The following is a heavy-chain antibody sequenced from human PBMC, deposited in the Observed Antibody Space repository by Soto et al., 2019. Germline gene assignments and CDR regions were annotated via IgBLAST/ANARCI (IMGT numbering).Heavy chain of an antibody. CDR2: MNPNSGNT. V-gene: IGHV1-8*01. Sequence: ASVKVSCKASGYTFTSYDINWVRQATGQGLEWMGWMNPNSGNTGYAQKFQGRVTMTRNTSISTAYMELSSLRSEDTAVYYCARASVDSGYEDYGMDVWGQGTTVTVSS. CDR3: ARASVDSGYEDYGMDV. D-gene: IGHD5-12*01. CDR1: GYTFTSYD. J-gene: IGHJ6*02.